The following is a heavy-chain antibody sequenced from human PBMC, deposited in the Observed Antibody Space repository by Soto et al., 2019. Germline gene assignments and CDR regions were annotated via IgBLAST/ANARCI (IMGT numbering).Heavy chain of an antibody. CDR2: IYYSGST. CDR1: GGSISSYY. V-gene: IGHV4-59*01. D-gene: IGHD5-12*01. CDR3: ARLAPGGYDYGLDY. Sequence: SETLSLTCTVSGGSISSYYWSWIRQPPGKGLEWIGYIYYSGSTNYNPSLKSRVTISVDTSKNQFSLKLSSVTAADTAVYYCARLAPGGYDYGLDYWGQGTLVTVSS. J-gene: IGHJ4*02.